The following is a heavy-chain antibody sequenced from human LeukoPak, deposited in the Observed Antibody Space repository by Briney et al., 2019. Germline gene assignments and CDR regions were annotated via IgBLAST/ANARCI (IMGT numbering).Heavy chain of an antibody. J-gene: IGHJ4*02. Sequence: GGSLRLSCSASGFTFSSYAMHCVRHAPGEGLQYVSATSSNGGRTYHADSVKGRFTISRDNSKNTLYLQMSSLRAEATAVNNWVKDVHSVYDYYYFDYWGQGTLVTVSS. CDR3: VKDVHSVYDYYYFDY. V-gene: IGHV3-64D*06. CDR2: TSSNGGRT. D-gene: IGHD5/OR15-5a*01. CDR1: GFTFSSYA.